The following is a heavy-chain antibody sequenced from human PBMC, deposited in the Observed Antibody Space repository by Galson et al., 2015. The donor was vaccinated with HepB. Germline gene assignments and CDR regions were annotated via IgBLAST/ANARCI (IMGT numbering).Heavy chain of an antibody. CDR2: IIPILGIA. J-gene: IGHJ4*02. Sequence: SVKVSCKASGGTFSSYAISWVRQAPGQGLEWMGRIIPILGIANYAQKFQGRVTITADKSTSTAYMELSSLRSEDTAVYYCARGGVVGASLFDYWGQGTLVTVSS. CDR1: GGTFSSYA. CDR3: ARGGVVGASLFDY. D-gene: IGHD2-15*01. V-gene: IGHV1-69*04.